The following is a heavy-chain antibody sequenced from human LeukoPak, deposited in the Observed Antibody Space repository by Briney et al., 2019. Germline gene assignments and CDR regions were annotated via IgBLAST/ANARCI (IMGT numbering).Heavy chain of an antibody. D-gene: IGHD6-19*01. CDR1: GGSFSGYY. V-gene: IGHV4-34*01. CDR2: INHSGST. Sequence: PSETLSLTCAVYGGSFSGYYWSWIRQPPGKGLEWIGEINHSGSTNYNPSLKSRVTISVDTSKNQFSLKLSSVTAADTAVYYCARDRYSSGLGDYYYYGMDVWGQGTTVTVSS. J-gene: IGHJ6*02. CDR3: ARDRYSSGLGDYYYYGMDV.